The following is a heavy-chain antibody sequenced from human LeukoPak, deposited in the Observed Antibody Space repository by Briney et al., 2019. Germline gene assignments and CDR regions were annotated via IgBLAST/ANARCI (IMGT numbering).Heavy chain of an antibody. D-gene: IGHD1/OR15-1a*01. CDR2: IFYTGST. Sequence: PSETLSLTCTVSGSSISTYYWTWIRQPPGKGREWIGDIFYTGSTNYNPSLKSRVTISVDTSKNQLSLKLTSVTAADTAVYYCARDPGTLAGAFDIWGQGTMVTVSS. J-gene: IGHJ3*02. V-gene: IGHV4-59*01. CDR1: GSSISTYY. CDR3: ARDPGTLAGAFDI.